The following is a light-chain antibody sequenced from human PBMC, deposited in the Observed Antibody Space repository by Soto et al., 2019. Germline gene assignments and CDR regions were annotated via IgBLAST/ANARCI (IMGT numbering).Light chain of an antibody. J-gene: IGKJ4*01. CDR3: QQRSNWPPRLT. Sequence: EIVLTQSPATLALSPGERATLSCRASQSVGTYLAWYQQKPGQAPRLLIYDASNRATGIPARFSGSGSGTDFSLTISSLEPEDFAVYYCQQRSNWPPRLTFGGGTKVEIK. V-gene: IGKV3-11*01. CDR1: QSVGTY. CDR2: DAS.